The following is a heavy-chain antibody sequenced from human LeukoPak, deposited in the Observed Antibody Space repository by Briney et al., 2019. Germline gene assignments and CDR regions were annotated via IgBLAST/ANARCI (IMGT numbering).Heavy chain of an antibody. CDR2: IYSGGST. D-gene: IGHD4-17*01. V-gene: IGHV3-53*05. CDR1: GFTVRSHY. J-gene: IGHJ4*02. CDR3: ARDLDYGDYVYGY. Sequence: GGSLRLSCAASGFTVRSHYMSWVRQAPGKGLEWVSVIYSGGSTYYADSVKGRFTISRDNSKNTLYLQMNSLRAEDTAVYYCARDLDYGDYVYGYWGQGTLVTVSS.